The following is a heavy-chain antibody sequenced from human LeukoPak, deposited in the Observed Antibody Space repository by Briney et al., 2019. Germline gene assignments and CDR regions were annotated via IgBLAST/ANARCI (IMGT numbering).Heavy chain of an antibody. CDR3: ARDGPLADYYYYGMDV. CDR2: IYSGGST. J-gene: IGHJ6*02. Sequence: GGSLGLSCAASGFTVSSNYMSWVRQAPGKGLEWVSVIYSGGSTYYADSVKGRFTISRDNSKNTLYLQMNSLRAEDTAVYYCARDGPLADYYYYGMDVWGQGTTVTVSS. CDR1: GFTVSSNY. D-gene: IGHD3-3*02. V-gene: IGHV3-66*01.